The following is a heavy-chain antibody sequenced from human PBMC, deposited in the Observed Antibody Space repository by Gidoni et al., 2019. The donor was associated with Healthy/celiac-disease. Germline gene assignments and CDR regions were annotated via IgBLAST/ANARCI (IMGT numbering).Heavy chain of an antibody. J-gene: IGHJ4*02. D-gene: IGHD3-16*02. Sequence: QLQLQESGPGLVKPSETLSPTCTVSGGSISSSSYYWGWIRQPPGKGLEWIGSIYYSGSTYYNPSLKSRVTISVDTSKNQFSLKLSSVTAADTAVYYCARQHRFYFDYWGQGTLVTVSS. CDR1: GGSISSSSYY. CDR3: ARQHRFYFDY. CDR2: IYYSGST. V-gene: IGHV4-39*01.